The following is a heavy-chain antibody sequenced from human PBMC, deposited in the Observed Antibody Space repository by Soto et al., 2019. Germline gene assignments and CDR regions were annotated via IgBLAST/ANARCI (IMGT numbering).Heavy chain of an antibody. CDR2: IRSSGTT. D-gene: IGHD6-6*01. CDR3: ARDTMEGSSRSSYYYYGLDV. Sequence: PSETLSLTCIVSGGSISISNYCWNWIRQPAGKGLEWIGHIRSSGTTKYSPSLKSRVTMSLDTSKNQFSLKVSSVTAADTAVYYCARDTMEGSSRSSYYYYGLDVWGQGTTVTVSS. CDR1: GGSISISNYC. V-gene: IGHV4-4*07. J-gene: IGHJ6*02.